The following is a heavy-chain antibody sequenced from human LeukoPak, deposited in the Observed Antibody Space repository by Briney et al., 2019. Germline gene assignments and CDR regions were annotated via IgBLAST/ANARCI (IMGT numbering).Heavy chain of an antibody. V-gene: IGHV3-23*01. Sequence: PGGSLRLSCAASGFTFSSYAMSWVRQAPGKGLEWVSAISGSGGSTYYADSVKGRFTISRDNSKNTLYLQMNSLRAEDTAVYYCAKDLIDGRSGPEYFDYWGQGTLVTVSS. CDR1: GFTFSSYA. J-gene: IGHJ4*02. CDR2: ISGSGGST. D-gene: IGHD3-9*01. CDR3: AKDLIDGRSGPEYFDY.